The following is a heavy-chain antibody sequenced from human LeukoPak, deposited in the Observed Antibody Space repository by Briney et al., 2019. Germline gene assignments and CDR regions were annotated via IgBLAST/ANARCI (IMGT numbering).Heavy chain of an antibody. D-gene: IGHD3-10*01. V-gene: IGHV4-39*01. CDR2: IYYSGST. J-gene: IGHJ5*02. CDR1: GGSISSGSYY. Sequence: PSETLSLTCTVSGGSISSGSYYWGWIRQPPGKGLEWIGSIYYSGSTYYNPSLKSRVTISVDTSKNQFSLKLSSVTAADTAVYYCARLPGYYGSGSSYWFDPWGQGTLVTVSS. CDR3: ARLPGYYGSGSSYWFDP.